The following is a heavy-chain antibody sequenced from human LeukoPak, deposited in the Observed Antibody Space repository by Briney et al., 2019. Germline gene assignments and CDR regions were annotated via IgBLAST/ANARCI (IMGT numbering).Heavy chain of an antibody. CDR1: GYTFTSYG. Sequence: GASVKVSCKASGYTFTSYGISWVRQAPGQGLEWMGWISAYNGNTNYAQKLQGRVTMTTDTSTSTAYMELRSLRSEDTAVYYCARVILRFLEWSGSYYGMDVWGQGTTVTVSS. CDR2: ISAYNGNT. V-gene: IGHV1-18*01. CDR3: ARVILRFLEWSGSYYGMDV. J-gene: IGHJ6*02. D-gene: IGHD3-3*01.